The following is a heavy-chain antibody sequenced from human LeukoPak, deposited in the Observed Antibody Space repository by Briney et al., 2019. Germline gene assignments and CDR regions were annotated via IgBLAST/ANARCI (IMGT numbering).Heavy chain of an antibody. CDR1: GFTFSSYS. D-gene: IGHD3-10*01. J-gene: IGHJ4*02. CDR2: IRSKGYGGTT. V-gene: IGHV3-49*04. Sequence: PGGSLRLSCAASGFTFSSYSMNWVRQAPGKGLEWVGFIRSKGYGGTTEYAASVEGRFSLSRDDSKSFVYLQMSSLKTEDTAVYYCTRVRSGNDFDYWGQGTLVTVSS. CDR3: TRVRSGNDFDY.